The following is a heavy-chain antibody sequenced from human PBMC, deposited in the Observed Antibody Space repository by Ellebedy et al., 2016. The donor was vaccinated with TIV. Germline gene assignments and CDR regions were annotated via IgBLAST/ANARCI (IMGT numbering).Heavy chain of an antibody. D-gene: IGHD4-17*01. V-gene: IGHV4-39*07. Sequence: SETLSLXXTVSGGSISSSSYYWGWIRQPPGKGLEWIGSIYYSGSTYYNPSLKSRVIISVDTSKNQFSLKLSSVTAADTAVYYCARTYGDYAHGWFDPWGQGTLVTVSS. CDR3: ARTYGDYAHGWFDP. J-gene: IGHJ5*02. CDR2: IYYSGST. CDR1: GGSISSSSYY.